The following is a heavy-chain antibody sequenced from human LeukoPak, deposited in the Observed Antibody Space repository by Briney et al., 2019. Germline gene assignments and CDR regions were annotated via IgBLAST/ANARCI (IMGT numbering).Heavy chain of an antibody. V-gene: IGHV1-46*01. Sequence: ASVKVSCKASGYSFTSNYIHWVRQAPGQGLEWMGMIYPRDGSTSYAQKFQGKVTVTRDTSTSTVHMELSGLRSEDTAVYYCARDQEGFDYWGQGTLVTVSS. J-gene: IGHJ4*02. CDR2: IYPRDGST. CDR1: GYSFTSNY. CDR3: ARDQEGFDY.